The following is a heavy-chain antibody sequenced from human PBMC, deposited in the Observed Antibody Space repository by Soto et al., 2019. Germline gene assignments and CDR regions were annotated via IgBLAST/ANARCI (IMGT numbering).Heavy chain of an antibody. Sequence: SETLSLTCAVSGGSISSGGYSWSWIRQPPGKGLEWIGYIYHSGSTYYNPSLKSRVTISIDTSKNQFSLKLSSVTAADTAIYYCARGGSGVRPMDVWGQGTTVTVSS. D-gene: IGHD3-10*01. V-gene: IGHV4-30-2*01. CDR1: GGSISSGGYS. CDR2: IYHSGST. CDR3: ARGGSGVRPMDV. J-gene: IGHJ6*02.